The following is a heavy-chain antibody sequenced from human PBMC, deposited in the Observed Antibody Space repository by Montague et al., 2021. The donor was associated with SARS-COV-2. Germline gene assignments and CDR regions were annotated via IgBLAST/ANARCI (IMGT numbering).Heavy chain of an antibody. Sequence: SRRLSFAASGFPFSSYAMHWVRQAPGKGLEWVAVISYDGSNKYYADSVKGRFTTSRDNSKNTLYLQMNSPRAEDTAVYYCARPYSGSYYGYFDYWGQGTLVTVSS. J-gene: IGHJ4*02. CDR2: ISYDGSNK. CDR1: GFPFSSYA. CDR3: ARPYSGSYYGYFDY. V-gene: IGHV3-30*04. D-gene: IGHD1-26*01.